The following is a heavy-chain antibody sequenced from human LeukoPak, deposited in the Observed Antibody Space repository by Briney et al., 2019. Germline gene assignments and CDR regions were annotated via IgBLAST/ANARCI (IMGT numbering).Heavy chain of an antibody. J-gene: IGHJ4*02. CDR2: IIPIFGTA. V-gene: IGHV1-69*06. CDR3: ARGVEAAAGTIYFDY. Sequence: GASVKVSYKASGGTFSSYAISWVRPAPGQGRDWMGGIIPIFGTANYAQKFQGRVTITADKSTSTAYMKLSSLRSEDTAVYYCARGVEAAAGTIYFDYWGQGTLVTVSS. D-gene: IGHD6-13*01. CDR1: GGTFSSYA.